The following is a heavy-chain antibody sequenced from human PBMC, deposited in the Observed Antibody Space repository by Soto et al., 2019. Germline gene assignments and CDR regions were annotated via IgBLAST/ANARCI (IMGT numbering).Heavy chain of an antibody. CDR2: INHSGST. CDR3: ARRLDLGLYYCGSGSYFGY. J-gene: IGHJ4*02. V-gene: IGHV4-34*01. CDR1: GGSFSGYY. Sequence: SETLSLTCAVYGGSFSGYYWSWIRQPPGKGLEWIGEINHSGSTNYNPSLKSRVTISVDTSKNQFSLKLSSVTAADTAVYYCARRLDLGLYYCGSGSYFGYWGQGTLVIVSS. D-gene: IGHD3-10*01.